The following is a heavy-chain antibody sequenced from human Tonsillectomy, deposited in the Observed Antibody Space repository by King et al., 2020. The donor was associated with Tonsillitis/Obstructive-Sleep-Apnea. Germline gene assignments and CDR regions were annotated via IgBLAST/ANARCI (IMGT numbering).Heavy chain of an antibody. CDR2: IYSGGST. J-gene: IGHJ4*02. Sequence: VQLVESGGGLVQPGGSLRLSCAASGFTVSSNYMSWVRQAPGKGLEWVSVIYSGGSTYYADSVKGRFTISRDNSKNTRYLQMNSLRAEDTAVYYCARDPRRGSYGFDYWGQGTLVTVSS. V-gene: IGHV3-66*01. D-gene: IGHD3-16*01. CDR3: ARDPRRGSYGFDY. CDR1: GFTVSSNY.